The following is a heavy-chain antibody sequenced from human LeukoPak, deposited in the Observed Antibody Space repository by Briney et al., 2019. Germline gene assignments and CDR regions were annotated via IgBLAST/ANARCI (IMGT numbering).Heavy chain of an antibody. CDR1: GYTFTSYY. CDR3: ARDFGYNWKANWFDP. Sequence: ASVKVSCKASGYTFTSYYMHWVRQAPGQGLEWMVIINLSGGTTYYAQKFQGRVTMTNDMSTSTVYMELSSLSSEDTAVYYCARDFGYNWKANWFDPWGQGTLVTVS. J-gene: IGHJ5*02. CDR2: INLSGGTT. D-gene: IGHD1-1*01. V-gene: IGHV1-46*01.